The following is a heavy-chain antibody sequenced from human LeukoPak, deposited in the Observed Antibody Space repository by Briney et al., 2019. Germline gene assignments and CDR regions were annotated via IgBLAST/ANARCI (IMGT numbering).Heavy chain of an antibody. V-gene: IGHV1-69*02. Sequence: SVKVSCKASGGTFSSYTISWVRQAPGQGLEWMGRIIPILGIANYAQKFQGRVTITADKSTSTAYMELSSLRSEDTAVYYCARQSITGTTESCRFDPWGQGTLVTVSS. J-gene: IGHJ5*02. CDR3: ARQSITGTTESCRFDP. CDR2: IIPILGIA. CDR1: GGTFSSYT. D-gene: IGHD1-7*01.